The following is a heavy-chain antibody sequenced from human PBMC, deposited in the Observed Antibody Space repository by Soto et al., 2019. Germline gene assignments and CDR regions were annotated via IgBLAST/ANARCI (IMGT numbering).Heavy chain of an antibody. CDR1: EYSFSEFR. J-gene: IGHJ4*02. CDR2: VNPINGNT. CDR3: ARENWHFDY. V-gene: IGHV1-2*02. Sequence: QVQLVQSGAEVKKPGASVKVSCKTSEYSFSEFRMHWVRQAPGQGLEWMGWVNPINGNTNYAQDFQGRVTMTRDASTKTVYMELSSLTSDDTSTVYCARENWHFDYWGQGTLITVSS.